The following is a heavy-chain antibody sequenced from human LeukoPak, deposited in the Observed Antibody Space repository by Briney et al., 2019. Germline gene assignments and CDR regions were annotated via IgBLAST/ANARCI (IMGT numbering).Heavy chain of an antibody. CDR3: ARGLYDDNGGF. CDR1: GFTVSNNY. D-gene: IGHD3-22*01. V-gene: IGHV3-53*01. J-gene: IGHJ3*01. Sequence: GGSLRLSCAASGFTVSNNYMSWVRQAPGRRLEWVSVIYSGGTIYYADSVKGRFTISRDNSKNTLFLQMNSLRAEDTAVYYCARGLYDDNGGFWGQGTMVTVSS. CDR2: IYSGGTI.